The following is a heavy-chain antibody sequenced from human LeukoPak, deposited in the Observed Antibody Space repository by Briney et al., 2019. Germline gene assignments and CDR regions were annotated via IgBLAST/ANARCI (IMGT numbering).Heavy chain of an antibody. CDR3: AIVAAAARGYFDL. J-gene: IGHJ2*01. CDR1: GGTFSSYA. CDR2: IIPIFGTA. D-gene: IGHD6-13*01. V-gene: IGHV1-69*06. Sequence: AASVKVSCKASGGTFSSYAISWVRQAPGQGLEWMGGIIPIFGTANYAQKFQGRVTITADKSTSTAYMELSSLRSEDTAVYYCAIVAAAARGYFDLWGRGTLVTVSS.